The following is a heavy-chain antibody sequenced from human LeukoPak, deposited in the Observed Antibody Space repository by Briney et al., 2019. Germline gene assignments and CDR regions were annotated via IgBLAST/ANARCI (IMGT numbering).Heavy chain of an antibody. CDR1: GFTFGSYW. CDR3: ARELRNNWFDP. J-gene: IGHJ5*02. V-gene: IGHV3-7*03. CDR2: IKQDGSEK. Sequence: GGSLGLSCAASGFTFGSYWMSWVRQAPGKGLEWVANIKQDGSEKYYVDSVKGRFTISRDNAKNSLYLQMNSLRAEDTAVYYCARELRNNWFDPWGQGTLVTVSS.